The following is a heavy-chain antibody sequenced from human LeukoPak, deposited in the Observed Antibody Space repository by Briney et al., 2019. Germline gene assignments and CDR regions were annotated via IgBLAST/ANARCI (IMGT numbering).Heavy chain of an antibody. CDR3: ARDTPQHLKRFDY. CDR2: INPYNGKT. J-gene: IGHJ4*02. Sequence: ASVKVSCKASGYTLDRFGISWVRQAPGQGLEWLGWINPYNGKTIFGEKFQGRVTMTTDTSTSTVYMELTSLRSDDTAVYFCARDTPQHLKRFDYWGQGTLVTVSS. CDR1: GYTLDRFG. V-gene: IGHV1-18*01.